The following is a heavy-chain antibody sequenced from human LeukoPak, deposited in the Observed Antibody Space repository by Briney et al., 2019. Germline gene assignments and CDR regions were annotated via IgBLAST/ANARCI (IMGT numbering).Heavy chain of an antibody. CDR2: ISGSGDST. CDR1: GFIFDTHT. Sequence: GGSLRLSCTASGFIFDTHTLTWVRQAPGKGLEWVASISGSGDSTNYGDSVKGRFTISRDNFKRTVHLEMSNLRADDTAMYYCVRRAAVRGMDFWGLGTTVIVSS. CDR3: VRRAAVRGMDF. J-gene: IGHJ6*02. V-gene: IGHV3-23*01. D-gene: IGHD1-14*01.